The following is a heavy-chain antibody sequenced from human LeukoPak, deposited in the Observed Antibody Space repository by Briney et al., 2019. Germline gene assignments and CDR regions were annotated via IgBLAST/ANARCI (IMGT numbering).Heavy chain of an antibody. J-gene: IGHJ4*02. CDR3: AKVDCSSTSCRIMGYFDY. V-gene: IGHV3-23*01. D-gene: IGHD2-2*01. CDR2: ISGSGGST. Sequence: GGSLRLSCAASGFTFSSYAMSWVRQAPGKGLEWVSAISGSGGSTYYADSVKGRFTISRDNSKNTLYLQMNSLRAEDTAVYYCAKVDCSSTSCRIMGYFDYWGQGTLVTVSS. CDR1: GFTFSSYA.